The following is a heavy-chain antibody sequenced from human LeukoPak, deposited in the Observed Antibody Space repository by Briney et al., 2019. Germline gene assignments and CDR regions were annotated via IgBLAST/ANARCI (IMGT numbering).Heavy chain of an antibody. Sequence: PGGSLRLSCAASGFTFSSYSMNWVRQAPGKGLEWVSSISSSSSYIYYADSVKGRFTISRDNAKNSLYLQMNSLRAEDTAVYYCARAGYQLLAFDYWGQGTLVTVSS. J-gene: IGHJ4*02. D-gene: IGHD2-2*01. V-gene: IGHV3-21*01. CDR1: GFTFSSYS. CDR3: ARAGYQLLAFDY. CDR2: ISSSSSYI.